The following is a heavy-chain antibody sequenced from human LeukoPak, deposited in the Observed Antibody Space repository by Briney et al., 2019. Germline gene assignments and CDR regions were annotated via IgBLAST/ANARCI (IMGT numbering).Heavy chain of an antibody. CDR2: INPNSGGT. CDR3: AKVGSNGYYYLNFDS. CDR1: GYTFTDYY. V-gene: IGHV1-2*02. D-gene: IGHD3-22*01. J-gene: IGHJ4*02. Sequence: ASVKVSCKASGYTFTDYYMHWVRQAPGQGLEWMGWINPNSGGTNYAQKFYARVTMTRDTSINTAYMEVSRLTSDDTAVYYCAKVGSNGYYYLNFDSWGQGTLVTVSS.